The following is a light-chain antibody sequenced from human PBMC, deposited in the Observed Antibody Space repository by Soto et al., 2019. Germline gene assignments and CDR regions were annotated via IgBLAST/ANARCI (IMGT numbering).Light chain of an antibody. CDR2: TDD. J-gene: IGLJ2*01. Sequence: QAVVTQPPSASGTPGQGVVISCSGSHSNVGVNAISWYQHLPGMAPRLLLHTDDQRPSGIPDRFSGSHSGTSASLAISRLQSEDEGHYYCASWDDDLNGPIFGGGTQLTVL. CDR3: ASWDDDLNGPI. CDR1: HSNVGVNA. V-gene: IGLV1-44*01.